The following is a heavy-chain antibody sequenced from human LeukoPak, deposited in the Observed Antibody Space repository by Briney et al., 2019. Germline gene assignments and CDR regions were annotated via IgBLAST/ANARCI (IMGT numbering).Heavy chain of an antibody. D-gene: IGHD4-17*01. CDR2: IRSKANSYAT. V-gene: IGHV3-73*01. CDR1: GFTFSGSA. J-gene: IGHJ4*02. CDR3: ASLGIHKDGADY. Sequence: GGSLRLSCAASGFTFSGSAMHWVRQASGKGLDWVGRIRSKANSYATAYAASVKGRFTISRDDSKNTLYLQMNSLRAEDTAVYYCASLGIHKDGADYWGQRTLVTVSS.